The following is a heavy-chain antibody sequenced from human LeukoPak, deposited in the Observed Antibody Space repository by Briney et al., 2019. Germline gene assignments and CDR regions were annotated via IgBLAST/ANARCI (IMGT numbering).Heavy chain of an antibody. J-gene: IGHJ6*03. Sequence: SGGSLRLSCAASGFTVSSNYMSWVRQAPGKGLEWVSVIYSGGSTYYADSVKGRFTISRDNSKNTLYLQMNSLRAEDTAVYYCARAVRYYYYYYMDVRGKGTTVTVSS. CDR3: ARAVRYYYYYYMDV. CDR2: IYSGGST. V-gene: IGHV3-66*01. CDR1: GFTVSSNY.